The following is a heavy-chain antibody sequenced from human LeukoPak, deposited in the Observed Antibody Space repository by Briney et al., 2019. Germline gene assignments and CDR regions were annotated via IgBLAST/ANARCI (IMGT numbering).Heavy chain of an antibody. J-gene: IGHJ4*02. CDR3: ARESRYSHDY. Sequence: GGSLRLSCAASGFTLSDYYMSWIRQAPGKGLEWVSYISSSGSATYYADSVKGRFTISRDNPKNSLYLQMNSLGADDTAVYYCARESRYSHDYWGQGTLVTVSS. CDR1: GFTLSDYY. D-gene: IGHD5-18*01. V-gene: IGHV3-11*04. CDR2: ISSSGSAT.